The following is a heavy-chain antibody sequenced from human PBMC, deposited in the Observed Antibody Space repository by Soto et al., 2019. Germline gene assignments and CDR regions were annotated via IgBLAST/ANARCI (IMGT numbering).Heavy chain of an antibody. D-gene: IGHD3-10*01. CDR1: GGSISSYY. V-gene: IGHV4-59*04. J-gene: IGHJ6*02. CDR2: IYYSGST. CDR3: VVYWFGRYYYYYYGMDV. Sequence: PSETLSLTCTVSGGSISSYYWSWIRQPPGKGLEWIGYIYYSGSTYYNPSLKSRVTISVDTSKNQFSLKLSSVTAADTAVYYCVVYWFGRYYYYYYGMDVWGQGTTVTVSS.